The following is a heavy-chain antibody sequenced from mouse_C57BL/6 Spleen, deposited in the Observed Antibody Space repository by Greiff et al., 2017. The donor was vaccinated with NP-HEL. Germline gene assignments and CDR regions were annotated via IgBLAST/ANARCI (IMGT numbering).Heavy chain of an antibody. CDR1: GYSITSGYY. J-gene: IGHJ3*01. CDR3: ARGEGYYGRPWFAY. CDR2: ISYDGSN. V-gene: IGHV3-6*01. Sequence: EVQLQESGPGLVKPSQSLSLTCSVTGYSITSGYYWNWIRQFPGNKLEWMGYISYDGSNNYNPSLKNRISITRDTSKNQFFLKLNSVTTEDTATYYCARGEGYYGRPWFAYWGQGTLVTVSA. D-gene: IGHD1-1*01.